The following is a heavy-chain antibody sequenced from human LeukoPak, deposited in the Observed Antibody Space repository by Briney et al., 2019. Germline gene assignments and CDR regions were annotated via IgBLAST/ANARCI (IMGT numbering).Heavy chain of an antibody. Sequence: PGGSLRLSCAASGFTFDDYAMHWVRQAPGKGLEWVAVISYDGSNKYYADSVKGRFTISRDNSKNTLYLQMNSLRAEDTAVYYCAKDLRDLTAFFKRSGELSQRDYWGQGTLVTVSS. CDR2: ISYDGSNK. CDR1: GFTFDDYA. CDR3: AKDLRDLTAFFKRSGELSQRDY. V-gene: IGHV3-30*18. D-gene: IGHD3-16*02. J-gene: IGHJ4*02.